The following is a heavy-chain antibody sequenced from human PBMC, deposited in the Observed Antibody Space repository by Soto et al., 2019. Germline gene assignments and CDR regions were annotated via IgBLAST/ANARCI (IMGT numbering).Heavy chain of an antibody. D-gene: IGHD1-26*01. CDR3: ARRYGGNFDY. CDR2: IYYHGNT. CDR1: GGSISSCGSS. Sequence: SETLSLTCAVSGGSISSCGSSWGWIRQPPGKTLEWIGTIYYHGNTYSNPSLKSRVTISVDTSNNQLSLKLSSVTAADTAVYYCARRYGGNFDYWGQGTLVTVSS. V-gene: IGHV4-39*01. J-gene: IGHJ4*02.